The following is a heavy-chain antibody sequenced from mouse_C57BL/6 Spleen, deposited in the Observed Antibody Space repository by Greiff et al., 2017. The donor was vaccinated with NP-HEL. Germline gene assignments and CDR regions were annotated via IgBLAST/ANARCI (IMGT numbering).Heavy chain of an antibody. J-gene: IGHJ2*01. CDR1: GYAFSSSW. Sequence: VQLQQSGPELVKPGASVKISCKASGYAFSSSWMNWVKQRPGKGLEWIGRIYPGDGDTNYNGKFKGKATLTADKSSSTAYMQLSSLTSEDSAVYFCARETTTVVAPFDYWGQGTTLTVSS. V-gene: IGHV1-82*01. CDR3: ARETTTVVAPFDY. CDR2: IYPGDGDT. D-gene: IGHD1-1*01.